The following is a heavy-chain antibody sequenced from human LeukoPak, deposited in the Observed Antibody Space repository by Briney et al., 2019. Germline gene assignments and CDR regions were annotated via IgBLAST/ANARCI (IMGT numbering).Heavy chain of an antibody. CDR1: GFTVSSNY. J-gene: IGHJ6*02. CDR3: VNPAFYGDYYYYGMDV. V-gene: IGHV3-53*01. Sequence: GGSLRLSCAASGFTVSSNYMSWVRQAPGKGLEWVSIIYSGGSTYYADSVKGRFTISRDNSQNTLYLQMNSLRAEDTAVYYCVNPAFYGDYYYYGMDVWGQGTTVTVSS. D-gene: IGHD4-17*01. CDR2: IYSGGST.